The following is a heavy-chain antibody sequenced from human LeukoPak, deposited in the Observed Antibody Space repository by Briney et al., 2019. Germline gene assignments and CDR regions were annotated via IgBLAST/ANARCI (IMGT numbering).Heavy chain of an antibody. V-gene: IGHV3-33*01. CDR3: ARDSSDTSFDY. CDR1: GFTFSSYG. J-gene: IGHJ4*02. D-gene: IGHD6-19*01. Sequence: GWSLRLSCAASGFTFSSYGMHWVRQAPGKGLEWVAVIWYDGSNKYYADSVKGRFTISRDNTKNTLYLQMNSLRAEDTAVYYCARDSSDTSFDYWGQGTLVTVSS. CDR2: IWYDGSNK.